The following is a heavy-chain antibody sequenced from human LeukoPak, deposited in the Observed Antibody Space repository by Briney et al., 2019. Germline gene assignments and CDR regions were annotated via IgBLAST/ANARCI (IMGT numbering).Heavy chain of an antibody. CDR2: ISSSSSTI. CDR1: GLTVSSYS. D-gene: IGHD6-19*01. Sequence: GGSLRLSCVASGLTVSSYSMNWVRQAPGKGLEWVSYISSSSSTIYYADSVKGRFTISRDNAKNSLDLQMNSLRAEDTAVYYCAKANGWYGRGYFDLWGRGTLVSVSS. CDR3: AKANGWYGRGYFDL. J-gene: IGHJ2*01. V-gene: IGHV3-48*01.